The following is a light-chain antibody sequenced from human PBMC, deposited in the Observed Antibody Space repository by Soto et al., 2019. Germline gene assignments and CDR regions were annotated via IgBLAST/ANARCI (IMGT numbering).Light chain of an antibody. CDR2: GAS. Sequence: EIVLTQSPGTLSLSPGQRATLSCRASQSVTSSYLAWYQQKPGQAPRLLIYGASNRATGIPDRFSGSGSGTDFTLTISRLGPEDLAVYYCQQYGSSPLSFGGGTTVDIK. CDR1: QSVTSSY. V-gene: IGKV3-20*01. CDR3: QQYGSSPLS. J-gene: IGKJ4*01.